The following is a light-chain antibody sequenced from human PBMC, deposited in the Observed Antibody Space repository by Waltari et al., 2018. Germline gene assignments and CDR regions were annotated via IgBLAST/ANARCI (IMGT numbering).Light chain of an antibody. CDR2: GAS. Sequence: EIVLPQSPDTLSLSPGERATLSCGASPQVSRSYLAWYQQKPGQAPRLLIYGASIRAAGIPDRFSGSGSGTDFTLTISRLEPEDSAVYYCQQYGTSPLWIFGQGTKVEIK. J-gene: IGKJ1*01. V-gene: IGKV3-20*01. CDR3: QQYGTSPLWI. CDR1: PQVSRSY.